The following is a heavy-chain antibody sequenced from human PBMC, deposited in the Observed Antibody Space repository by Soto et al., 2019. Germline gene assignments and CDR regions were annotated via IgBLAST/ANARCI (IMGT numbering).Heavy chain of an antibody. D-gene: IGHD3-16*01. V-gene: IGHV3-21*01. Sequence: GGSLRLSCAASGFTFSSYSMNWVRQAPGKGLEWVSSISSSSSYIYYADSVQGRFIISRDNAKNSLYLELTDLRDDDTAVYYCARDTSHGVTIGGLDSWGQGTLVTVSS. CDR1: GFTFSSYS. J-gene: IGHJ4*02. CDR2: ISSSSSYI. CDR3: ARDTSHGVTIGGLDS.